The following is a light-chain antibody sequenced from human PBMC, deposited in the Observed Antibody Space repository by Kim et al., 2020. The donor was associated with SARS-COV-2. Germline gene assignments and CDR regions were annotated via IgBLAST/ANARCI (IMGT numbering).Light chain of an antibody. CDR3: QHYSRFPYT. CDR2: LAS. J-gene: IGKJ2*01. CDR1: ESIGTW. Sequence: SASVGDRVTITCRASESIGTWLAWYQQKPGRAPRLLIYLASTLENGVPSRFSGTGSGTEFSLSITSLQPDDFATYYCQHYSRFPYTFGQGPSWRS. V-gene: IGKV1-5*03.